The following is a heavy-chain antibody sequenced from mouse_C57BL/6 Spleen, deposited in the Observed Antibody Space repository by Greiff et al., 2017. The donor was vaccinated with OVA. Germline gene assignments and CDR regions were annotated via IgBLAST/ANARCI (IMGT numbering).Heavy chain of an antibody. CDR3: ARNYGSSYNWYFDG. D-gene: IGHD1-1*01. CDR2: IHPNSGST. V-gene: IGHV1-64*01. CDR1: GYTFTSYW. J-gene: IGHJ1*03. Sequence: VQLQQSGAELVKPGASVKLSCKASGYTFTSYWMHWVKQRPGQGLEWIGMIHPNSGSTNYNEKFKSKATLTVDKSSSTAYMQLSSLTSEDSAVYYCARNYGSSYNWYFDGWGTGTTVTVSS.